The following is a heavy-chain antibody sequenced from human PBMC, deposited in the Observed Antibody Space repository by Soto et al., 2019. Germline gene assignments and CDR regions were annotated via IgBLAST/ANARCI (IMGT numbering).Heavy chain of an antibody. CDR2: ISYDGSNK. CDR3: ARDPRYYYDSSGYYFDY. J-gene: IGHJ4*02. V-gene: IGHV3-30-3*01. Sequence: GGSLRLSCSASGFSFSDYYMTWVRQAPGKGLEWMAVISYDGSNKYYADSVKGRFTISRDNSKNTLYLQMNSLRAEDTAVYYCARDPRYYYDSSGYYFDYWGQGTLVTVSS. D-gene: IGHD3-22*01. CDR1: GFSFSDYY.